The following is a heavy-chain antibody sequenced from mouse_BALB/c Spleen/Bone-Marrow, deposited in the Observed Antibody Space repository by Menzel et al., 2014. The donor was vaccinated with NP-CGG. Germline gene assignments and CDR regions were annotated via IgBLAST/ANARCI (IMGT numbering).Heavy chain of an antibody. CDR3: ARKEGNYGAY. Sequence: EVQVVESGPGLVKPSQSLSLTCSVTGYSITSGYYWNWIRQFPGNKLEWMGYISYDGSNNYNPSLKNRISITRDTSKNQFFLKLNSVTTEDTATYYCARKEGNYGAYWGQGTLVTVSA. J-gene: IGHJ3*01. CDR2: ISYDGSN. V-gene: IGHV3-6*02. CDR1: GYSITSGYY. D-gene: IGHD2-1*01.